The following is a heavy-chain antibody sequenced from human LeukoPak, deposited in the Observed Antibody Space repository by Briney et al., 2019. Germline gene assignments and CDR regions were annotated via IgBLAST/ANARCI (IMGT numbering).Heavy chain of an antibody. CDR3: ARHPKGGAVAGPDY. D-gene: IGHD6-19*01. Sequence: SETLSLTCTVSGGSISSSSYYWGWIRQPPGKGVEWIGEINHSGSTNYNPSLKSRVTISVDTSKNQFSLKLSSVTAADTAVYYCARHPKGGAVAGPDYWGQGTLVTVSS. CDR1: GGSISSSSYY. J-gene: IGHJ4*02. CDR2: INHSGST. V-gene: IGHV4-39*01.